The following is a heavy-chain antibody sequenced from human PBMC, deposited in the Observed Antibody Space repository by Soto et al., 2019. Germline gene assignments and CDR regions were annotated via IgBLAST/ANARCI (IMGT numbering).Heavy chain of an antibody. Sequence: QMHLVQSGPEVRKPGSSVKVSCKASGGTFGDYGIDWVRQAPGHGLEWMGGILPVFRTPRNAQKFEGRVSLSAGGVTNTAFVALKGPRPAGTAPYYCARAGGEGGMDVWGQGTTVIVSS. CDR1: GGTFGDYG. D-gene: IGHD3-10*01. CDR2: ILPVFRTP. V-gene: IGHV1-69*01. J-gene: IGHJ6*02. CDR3: ARAGGEGGMDV.